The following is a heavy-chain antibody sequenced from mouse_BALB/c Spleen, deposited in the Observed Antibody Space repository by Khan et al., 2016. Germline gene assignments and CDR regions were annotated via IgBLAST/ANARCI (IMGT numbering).Heavy chain of an antibody. CDR1: GFDLSRYW. J-gene: IGHJ3*01. CDR2: INPDSSTI. CDR3: ARAGYYVYLAY. Sequence: EVKLLESGGGLVQPGGSLKLSCAASGFDLSRYWMSWVRQAPGKGLEWIGEINPDSSTINYTPSLKDRFIISRDNAKNTLYLQVSKVRSEDTALYCCARAGYYVYLAYWGQGTLVSVSA. V-gene: IGHV4-1*02. D-gene: IGHD1-1*01.